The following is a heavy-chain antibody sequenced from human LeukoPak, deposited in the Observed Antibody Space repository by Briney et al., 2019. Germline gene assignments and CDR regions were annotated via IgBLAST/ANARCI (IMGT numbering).Heavy chain of an antibody. CDR3: ARASAYYDFWSGYYSAEYFQH. Sequence: SETLSLTCTVSGGSISSYYWSWIRQPAGKGLEWIGRIYTSGSTNYNPSLKSRVTISVDTSKNQFSLKLSSVTAADTAVYYCARASAYYDFWSGYYSAEYFQHWGQGTLVTVSS. CDR1: GGSISSYY. D-gene: IGHD3-3*01. V-gene: IGHV4-4*07. CDR2: IYTSGST. J-gene: IGHJ1*01.